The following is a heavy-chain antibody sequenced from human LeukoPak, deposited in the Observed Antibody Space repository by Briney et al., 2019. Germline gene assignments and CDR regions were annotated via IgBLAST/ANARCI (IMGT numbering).Heavy chain of an antibody. CDR3: ASSSATEGVDY. Sequence: SETLSLTCTVSGGSISSSSYYWGWIRQPPGKGLEWIGYIYYSGSTNYNPSLKSRVTISVDTSKNQFSLKLSSVTAADTAVYYCASSSATEGVDYWGQGTLVTVSS. J-gene: IGHJ4*02. D-gene: IGHD4-11*01. V-gene: IGHV4-61*05. CDR2: IYYSGST. CDR1: GGSISSSSYY.